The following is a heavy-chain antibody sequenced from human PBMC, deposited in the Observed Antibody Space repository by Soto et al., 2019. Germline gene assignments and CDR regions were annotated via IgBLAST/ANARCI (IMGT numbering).Heavy chain of an antibody. V-gene: IGHV3-21*01. CDR3: ARRPDGYCSSTSCTGNVDIVATNQTHFDY. CDR2: ISSSSSYI. CDR1: GFTFSSYS. J-gene: IGHJ4*02. D-gene: IGHD2-2*03. Sequence: GGSLRLSCAASGFTFSSYSMNWVRQAPGKGLEWVSSISSSSSYIYYADSVKGRFTISRDNAKNSLYLQMNSLRAEDTAVYYCARRPDGYCSSTSCTGNVDIVATNQTHFDYWGQGTLVTVSS.